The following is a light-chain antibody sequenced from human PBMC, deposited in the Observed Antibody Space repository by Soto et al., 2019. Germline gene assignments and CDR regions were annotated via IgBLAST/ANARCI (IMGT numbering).Light chain of an antibody. CDR2: EVS. Sequence: QSALTQTPSASGSPGQSVTISCTGTSREVGGCKYVSWYQQHPGKAPKVMMYEVSKRPSGVPDRFSASKSGNTASLTVSGLQAEDEADYYCCSSCAGSDNPFIFGTGTKLTVL. V-gene: IGLV2-8*01. CDR1: SREVGGCKY. J-gene: IGLJ1*01. CDR3: CSSCAGSDNPFI.